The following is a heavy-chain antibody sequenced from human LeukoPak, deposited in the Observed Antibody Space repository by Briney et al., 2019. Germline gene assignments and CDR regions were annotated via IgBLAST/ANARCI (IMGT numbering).Heavy chain of an antibody. D-gene: IGHD6-6*01. Sequence: GSLRLSCEASGFSFSTSWMNWVRQAPGKGLEWIGEINHSGSTNYNPSLKSRVTISVDTSKNQFSLKLSSVTAADTAVYYCARRPIAARPEYALGVIDYWGQGTLVTVSS. CDR1: GFSFSTSW. J-gene: IGHJ4*02. V-gene: IGHV4-34*01. CDR3: ARRPIAARPEYALGVIDY. CDR2: INHSGST.